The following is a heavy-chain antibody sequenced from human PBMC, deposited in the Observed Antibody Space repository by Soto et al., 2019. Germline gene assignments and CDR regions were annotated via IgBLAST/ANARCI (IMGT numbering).Heavy chain of an antibody. D-gene: IGHD3-22*01. J-gene: IGHJ4*02. CDR3: ARGHYYDSVAY. CDR2: ISAYNGNT. CDR1: GGSFSTYG. Sequence: GASVKVSCKASGGSFSTYGINWVRLAPGQGLEWMGWISAYNGNTGYAQKFQGRVTMTRNTSISTAYMELSSLRSEDTAVYYCARGHYYDSVAYWGQGTLVTVSS. V-gene: IGHV1-8*02.